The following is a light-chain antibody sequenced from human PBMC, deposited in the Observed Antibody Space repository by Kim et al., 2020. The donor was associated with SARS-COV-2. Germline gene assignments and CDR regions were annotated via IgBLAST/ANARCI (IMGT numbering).Light chain of an antibody. CDR3: HQYGRSPYT. CDR2: GTS. V-gene: IGKV3-20*01. Sequence: EIVLTQSPGTLSLSPGEGVTLSCRASQSINSRHLAWYQQKSGQTPRLLIYGTSNRATGIPDRFSGSGSGTDFTLTISRLEPEDFAVYYCHQYGRSPYTFGQGTKVDIK. J-gene: IGKJ2*01. CDR1: QSINSRH.